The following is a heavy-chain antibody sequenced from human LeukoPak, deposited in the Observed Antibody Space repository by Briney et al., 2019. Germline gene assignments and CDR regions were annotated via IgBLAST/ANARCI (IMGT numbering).Heavy chain of an antibody. Sequence: GGSLRLSCAASGFTFSSYSMNWVRQAPGKGLEWVSSISSSSSYIYYADSVKGRFTISRDNAKNSLHLQMNSLRAEDTAVHYCARDPMATWQPLDYWGQGTLVTVSS. V-gene: IGHV3-21*01. D-gene: IGHD5-24*01. CDR1: GFTFSSYS. CDR2: ISSSSSYI. J-gene: IGHJ4*02. CDR3: ARDPMATWQPLDY.